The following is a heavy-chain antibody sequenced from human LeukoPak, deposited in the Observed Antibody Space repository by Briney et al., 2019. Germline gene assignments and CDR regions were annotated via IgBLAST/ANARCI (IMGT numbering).Heavy chain of an antibody. CDR1: GFTFSSYW. D-gene: IGHD2-15*01. J-gene: IGHJ4*02. CDR2: INPDGTIA. CDR3: ARGCSATRCPADS. Sequence: GGSLRLSCAASGFTFSSYWLHWARQAPGEGLVWVSQINPDGTIATYADSVKGRFTISRDNSKNTLYLQINSLKAEDTAVYYCARGCSATRCPADSWGQGSLVTVSS. V-gene: IGHV3-74*01.